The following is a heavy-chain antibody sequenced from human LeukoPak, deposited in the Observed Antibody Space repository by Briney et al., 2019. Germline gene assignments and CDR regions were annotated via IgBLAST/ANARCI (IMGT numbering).Heavy chain of an antibody. CDR1: GFTFSSYA. CDR3: AKGATYYYGSGTMIDY. Sequence: PGGSLRLSCAASGFTFSSYAMSWVRQAPGKGLEWVSAISGSGGSTYYADSVKGRFTISRDNSKNTLYLQMNSLGAEDTAVYYCAKGATYYYGSGTMIDYWGQGTLVTVSS. V-gene: IGHV3-23*01. CDR2: ISGSGGST. D-gene: IGHD3-10*01. J-gene: IGHJ4*02.